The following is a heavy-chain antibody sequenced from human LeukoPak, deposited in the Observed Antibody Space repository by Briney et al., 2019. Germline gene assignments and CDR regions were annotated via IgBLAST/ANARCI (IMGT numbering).Heavy chain of an antibody. V-gene: IGHV3-15*01. CDR3: TTSGTPFQY. CDR1: GFIFNNAW. J-gene: IGHJ4*02. CDR2: IKNKADGGTT. D-gene: IGHD3-10*01. Sequence: PGGSLRLSCAACGFIFNNAWMSWVRLAPGKGLEWVGRIKNKADGGTTDYAAPVKGRFTISRDDSKNTLYLQMNSLKTEDTAVYYCTTSGTPFQYWGQGTLVTVSS.